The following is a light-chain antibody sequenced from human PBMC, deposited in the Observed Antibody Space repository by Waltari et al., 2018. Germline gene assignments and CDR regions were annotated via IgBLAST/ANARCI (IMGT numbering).Light chain of an antibody. Sequence: QSALTQPASVSGSPGQSITISCTGTSSDVGSYNLVSWYPQHPGKAPKLMSYECSKRPSGVSNRFSGCQSGKTASLTISGLQADDEADYYCCSYAGSSTPVVFGGGTKLTVL. CDR3: CSYAGSSTPVV. CDR1: SSDVGSYNL. V-gene: IGLV2-23*01. J-gene: IGLJ2*01. CDR2: ECS.